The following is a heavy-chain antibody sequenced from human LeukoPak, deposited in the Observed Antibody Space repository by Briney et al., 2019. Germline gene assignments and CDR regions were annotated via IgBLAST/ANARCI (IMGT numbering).Heavy chain of an antibody. D-gene: IGHD1-26*01. CDR1: GFTFSSYS. CDR2: ISDDGSNK. J-gene: IGHJ4*02. Sequence: PGRSLRLCCAASGFTFSSYSIHWGRQAPGKGVEGVAVISDDGSNKYYADSVKGRFTISRDNAKNTLYLQMNSLSAEDTPVYYCARVSSWSSPNHSPFDYWGQGTLVTVSS. V-gene: IGHV3-30-3*01. CDR3: ARVSSWSSPNHSPFDY.